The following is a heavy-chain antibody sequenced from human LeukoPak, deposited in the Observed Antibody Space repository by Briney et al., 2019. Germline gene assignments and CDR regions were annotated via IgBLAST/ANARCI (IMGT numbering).Heavy chain of an antibody. J-gene: IGHJ5*02. CDR1: GFTVSSDY. CDR3: ARDRAGAQSWVALDP. CDR2: IYGDGTT. V-gene: IGHV3-66*02. Sequence: GGSLRLSCAASGFTVSSDYMAWVRQAPGRRLEWVSLIYGDGTTFYTDSVKGRFTISRDNFKNTLYLQMSSLRPEDTALYYCARDRAGAQSWVALDPWGQGTLVTVSS. D-gene: IGHD3-10*01.